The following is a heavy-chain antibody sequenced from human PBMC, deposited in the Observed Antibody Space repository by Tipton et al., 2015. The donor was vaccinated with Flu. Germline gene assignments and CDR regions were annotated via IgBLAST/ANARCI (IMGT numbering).Heavy chain of an antibody. Sequence: SLRLSCAASGFTFSDYYMSWIRQAPGKGLEWVSYISSSGSTIYYADSVKGRFTISRDNAKNSLYLQMNSLRAEDTAVYYCARDGDFWSPDYYYYGMDVWGQGTTVTVSS. D-gene: IGHD3-3*01. CDR3: ARDGDFWSPDYYYYGMDV. V-gene: IGHV3-11*01. J-gene: IGHJ6*02. CDR1: GFTFSDYY. CDR2: ISSSGSTI.